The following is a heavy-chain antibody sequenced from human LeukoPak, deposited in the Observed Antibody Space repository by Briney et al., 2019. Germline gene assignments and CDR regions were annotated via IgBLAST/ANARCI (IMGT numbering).Heavy chain of an antibody. CDR2: FKTNYNQV. V-gene: IGHV3-23*05. CDR3: ARSVPDYTRFDF. J-gene: IGHJ4*02. D-gene: IGHD4-11*01. CDR1: GFTFSDYA. Sequence: GGSLRLSCVASGFTFSDYAMNWVRQAPGKGLEWVSTFKTNYNQVYYAESVRGRFTTSTDNSKNTAYLQMNSLRVEDTALYYCARSVPDYTRFDFWGQGALVTVSS.